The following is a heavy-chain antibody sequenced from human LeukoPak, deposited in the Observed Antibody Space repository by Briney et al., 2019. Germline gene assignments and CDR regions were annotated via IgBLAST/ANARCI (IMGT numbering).Heavy chain of an antibody. CDR1: GFTFGDYA. D-gene: IGHD3-22*01. Sequence: GGSLRLSCTASGFTFGDYAMSWIRQAPGKGLEWVSVIYSGGSTYYADSVKGRFTISRDNSKNTVYLQMNSLRAEDTAVYYCAVSSGYHDFDYRGQGTLVSVSS. CDR2: IYSGGST. J-gene: IGHJ4*02. CDR3: AVSSGYHDFDY. V-gene: IGHV3-53*01.